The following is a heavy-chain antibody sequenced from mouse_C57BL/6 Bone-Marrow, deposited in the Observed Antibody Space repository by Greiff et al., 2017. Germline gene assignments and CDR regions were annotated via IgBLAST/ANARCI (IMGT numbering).Heavy chain of an antibody. Sequence: QVQLQQSGAELARPGASVKLSCKASGYTFTSYGISWVKQRTGQGLEWIGAIYPRSGNTYYNEKFKGKATLTADKSSSTAYMELRSLTSEDSAVYFFARRALLRSCWYFEVWGTGTTVTVSS. D-gene: IGHD1-1*01. CDR1: GYTFTSYG. V-gene: IGHV1-81*01. CDR2: IYPRSGNT. J-gene: IGHJ1*03. CDR3: ARRALLRSCWYFEV.